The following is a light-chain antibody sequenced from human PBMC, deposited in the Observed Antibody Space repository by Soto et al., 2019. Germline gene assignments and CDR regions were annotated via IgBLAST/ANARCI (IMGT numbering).Light chain of an antibody. J-gene: IGKJ2*01. CDR3: QQSDSDRQT. CDR1: QTVKNY. Sequence: DIQLTQSPSSLSASVGDTVTITCRAGQTVKNYLNWYQLKPGKVPKLLIYAASSLQNGVPARFVGGASGTDFTLTIITLQPEDFATYYCQQSDSDRQTFGQGTKLEI. V-gene: IGKV1-39*01. CDR2: AAS.